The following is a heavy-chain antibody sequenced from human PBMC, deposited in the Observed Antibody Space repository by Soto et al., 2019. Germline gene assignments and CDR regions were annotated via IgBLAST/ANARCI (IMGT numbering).Heavy chain of an antibody. D-gene: IGHD3-10*01. CDR3: AKAAMVRGVILRPIDY. Sequence: GGSLRLSCAASGFTFSSYAMIWVRQAPGKGLEWVSAISGSGGSTYYADSVKGRFTISRDNSKNTLYLQMNSLRAEDTAVYYCAKAAMVRGVILRPIDYWGQGTLVTVSS. V-gene: IGHV3-23*01. CDR1: GFTFSSYA. CDR2: ISGSGGST. J-gene: IGHJ4*02.